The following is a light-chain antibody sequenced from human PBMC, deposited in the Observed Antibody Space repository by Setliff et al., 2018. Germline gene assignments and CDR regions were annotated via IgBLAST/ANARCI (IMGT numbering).Light chain of an antibody. J-gene: IGLJ2*01. V-gene: IGLV2-8*01. CDR1: NSDVGGYSY. CDR2: EVS. Sequence: QSALTQPPSASGSPGQSVTISCTGTNSDVGGYSYVSWYQQRPGKAPKLLIYEVSKRPSGVPDRFSGSKSGNTASLTVSGLQAEDEADYYCQSYDSSLSAHVVFGGGTKVTVL. CDR3: QSYDSSLSAHVV.